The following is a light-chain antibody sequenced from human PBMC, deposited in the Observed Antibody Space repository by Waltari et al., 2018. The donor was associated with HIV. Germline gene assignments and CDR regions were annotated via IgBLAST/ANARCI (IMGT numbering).Light chain of an antibody. V-gene: IGLV1-47*01. Sequence: QSVLPQPPSASGTPGQRVTISCSGSSPNLGSNYVYWYQQLPGTAPKLLIYRRNQRPSGVPGRFSGSKSGTSASLAISGLRSEDEADYYCAAWDDSLSGHVVFGGGTKLTVL. CDR3: AAWDDSLSGHVV. CDR2: RRN. J-gene: IGLJ2*01. CDR1: SPNLGSNY.